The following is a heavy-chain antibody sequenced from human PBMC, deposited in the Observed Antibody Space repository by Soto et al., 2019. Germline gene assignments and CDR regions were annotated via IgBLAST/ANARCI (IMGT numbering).Heavy chain of an antibody. J-gene: IGHJ6*02. V-gene: IGHV1-69*12. D-gene: IGHD1-26*01. CDR2: IIPIFGTP. CDR3: ASHTGSSPEGRYYFGMDV. Sequence: QVQLVQSGAAVKKPGSSVKVSCKASGGTFSSYAISWVRQAPGQGLEWMGGIIPIFGTPDYAQTFQGRVTITADEATSTAYMELGSLRSEDTAVYYCASHTGSSPEGRYYFGMDVWGQGTTVTVS. CDR1: GGTFSSYA.